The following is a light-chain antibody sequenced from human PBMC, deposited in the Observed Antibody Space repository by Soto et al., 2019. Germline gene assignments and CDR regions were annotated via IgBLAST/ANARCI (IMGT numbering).Light chain of an antibody. CDR1: SSDVGGYNY. Sequence: QSALTQPRSVSGSPGQSVTFSCTGTSSDVGGYNYVSWYQHHPGKAPKLMIYDVSQRPSGVPDRFSGSKSGNTASLTISGLQAEDEADYYCCSYAGSYTLYVFGTGTKLTVL. CDR2: DVS. J-gene: IGLJ1*01. V-gene: IGLV2-11*01. CDR3: CSYAGSYTLYV.